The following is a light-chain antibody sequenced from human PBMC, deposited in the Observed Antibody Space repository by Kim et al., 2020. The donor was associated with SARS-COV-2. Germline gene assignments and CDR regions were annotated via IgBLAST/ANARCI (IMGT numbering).Light chain of an antibody. J-gene: IGLJ3*02. CDR3: QVWDSSSDHWV. V-gene: IGLV3-21*04. CDR1: NIGSKS. CDR2: YDS. Sequence: SYELTQPPSVSVAPGKTARITCGGNNIGSKSVHWYQQKPGQAPVLVISYDSDRPSGIPERFSGSNSGNTATLTISRVEAGDEADYYCQVWDSSSDHWVFGGGTQPTVL.